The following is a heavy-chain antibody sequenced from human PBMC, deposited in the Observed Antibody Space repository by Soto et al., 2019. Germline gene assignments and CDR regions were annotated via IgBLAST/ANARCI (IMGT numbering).Heavy chain of an antibody. D-gene: IGHD3-22*01. CDR1: GFTFSSYA. CDR3: AKVPHYYDSSGYYFDY. V-gene: IGHV3-23*01. Sequence: EVQLLESGGGLVQPGGSLRLSCAASGFTFSSYAMSWVRQAPGKGLEWDSAISGSGGSTYYADSVKGRFTISRDNSKNTLYLQMNSLRAEDTAVYYCAKVPHYYDSSGYYFDYWGQGTLVTVSS. CDR2: ISGSGGST. J-gene: IGHJ4*02.